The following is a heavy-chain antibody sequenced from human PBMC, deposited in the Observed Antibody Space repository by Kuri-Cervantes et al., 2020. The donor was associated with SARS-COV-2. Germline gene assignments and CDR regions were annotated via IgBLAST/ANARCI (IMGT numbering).Heavy chain of an antibody. J-gene: IGHJ6*02. CDR3: AREGNYGYYYYGMDV. D-gene: IGHD4-11*01. V-gene: IGHV3-53*01. Sequence: GESLKISSAASGFTVSSNDRSWGHQAPGKGLEWVSVIYSGGSTYYADSVKGRFTISRDNSKNTLYLQMNSLRAEDTAVYYCAREGNYGYYYYGMDVWGQGTRSPSP. CDR2: IYSGGST. CDR1: GFTVSSND.